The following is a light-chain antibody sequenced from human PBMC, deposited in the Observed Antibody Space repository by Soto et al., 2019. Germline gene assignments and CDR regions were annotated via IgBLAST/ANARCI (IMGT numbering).Light chain of an antibody. J-gene: IGLJ2*01. CDR3: ISYTSSSTLVV. Sequence: QSALTQPAAVSGSPGQSITISCTGTSSDVGGYNYVSWYQQHPGKAPKLMISEVSNRPSGVSNRFSGSKSGTTAYLTISGLQAEDEADYYCISYTSSSTLVVFGGGTKLAVL. CDR2: EVS. V-gene: IGLV2-14*01. CDR1: SSDVGGYNY.